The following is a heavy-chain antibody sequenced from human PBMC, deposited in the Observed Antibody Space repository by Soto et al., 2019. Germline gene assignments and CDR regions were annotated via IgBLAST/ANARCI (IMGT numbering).Heavy chain of an antibody. J-gene: IGHJ4*02. CDR2: IHYNGNT. D-gene: IGHD6-19*01. CDR3: ATYVPTGYSTGWYGIYY. Sequence: SETLSLTCTVSGDSISAYSWSWVRQPPGKGLEWIGNIHYNGNTKYNPSLKSRLTISLDTSKIQFSLKLSSVTAADTAVYYFATYVPTGYSTGWYGIYYRGQRTLVPVSS. V-gene: IGHV4-59*08. CDR1: GDSISAYS.